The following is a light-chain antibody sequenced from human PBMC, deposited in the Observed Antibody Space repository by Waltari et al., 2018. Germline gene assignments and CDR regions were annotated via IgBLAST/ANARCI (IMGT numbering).Light chain of an antibody. V-gene: IGKV1-39*01. CDR2: SVS. Sequence: DIQLTQSPSSLSASVGDRVTITCRASQKIYTYLNWYQQKAGKAPNLLISSVSTLQSGVPSRSSGSGSGTEFTLTISSLQPEDFATYFCQQSYNTPPMYTFGQGTKLELK. J-gene: IGKJ2*01. CDR1: QKIYTY. CDR3: QQSYNTPPMYT.